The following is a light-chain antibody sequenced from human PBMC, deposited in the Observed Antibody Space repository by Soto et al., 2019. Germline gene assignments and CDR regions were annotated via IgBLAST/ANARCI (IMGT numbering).Light chain of an antibody. CDR3: CSYAGSYTFV. CDR1: SSDVGNSNF. Sequence: QSALTQPASVSGSPGQSITISCTGSSSDVGNSNFVSWFQRHPGKAPKLIIYEGNERPSGVSTRFSGSKSGNTASLTVSGLRTEDEADYYCCSYAGSYTFVFGTGTKVTVL. J-gene: IGLJ1*01. V-gene: IGLV2-23*01. CDR2: EGN.